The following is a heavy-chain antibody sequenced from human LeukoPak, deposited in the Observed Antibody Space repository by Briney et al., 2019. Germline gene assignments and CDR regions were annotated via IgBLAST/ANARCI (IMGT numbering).Heavy chain of an antibody. V-gene: IGHV4-30-4*01. J-gene: IGHJ4*02. D-gene: IGHD7-27*01. CDR1: GDSISSGDYY. Sequence: PSETLSLTCTVSGDSISSGDYYWNWIRQPPGRGLEWIGYIYCSGSTYYNPSLKSRVTISVDTSKNQFSLKLNSVTAADTAVYYCARDLTGDTNYFDYWGQGTLVTVSS. CDR3: ARDLTGDTNYFDY. CDR2: IYCSGST.